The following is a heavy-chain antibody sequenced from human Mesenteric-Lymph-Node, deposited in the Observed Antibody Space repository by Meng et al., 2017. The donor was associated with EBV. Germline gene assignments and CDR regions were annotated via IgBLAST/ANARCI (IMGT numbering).Heavy chain of an antibody. V-gene: IGHV4-39*07. CDR2: IYYSGST. CDR3: ATSSLTVDY. CDR1: GGSISSSSYY. Sequence: HRPLLGSGPGWVKPSATLSPPGTVSGGSISSSSYYWGWIRQPPGKGLEWIGSIYYSGSTYYNPSLKSRVTISVDTSKNQFSLKLSSVTAADTAVYYCATSSLTVDYWGQGTLVTVSS. J-gene: IGHJ4*02.